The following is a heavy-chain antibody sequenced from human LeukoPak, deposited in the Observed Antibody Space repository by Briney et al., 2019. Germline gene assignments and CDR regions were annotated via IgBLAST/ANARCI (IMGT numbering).Heavy chain of an antibody. V-gene: IGHV1-46*01. CDR3: ARGGYGDRIDY. Sequence: ASVKVSRKASGYTLIRYYMHWVRQAPGQGLEWMGIINPSGGSTSYAQKFQGRVTMTRDTSTSTVYMELSRLRSEDTAGYYCARGGYGDRIDYWGRGTPVSVSS. D-gene: IGHD4-17*01. J-gene: IGHJ4*02. CDR2: INPSGGST. CDR1: GYTLIRYY.